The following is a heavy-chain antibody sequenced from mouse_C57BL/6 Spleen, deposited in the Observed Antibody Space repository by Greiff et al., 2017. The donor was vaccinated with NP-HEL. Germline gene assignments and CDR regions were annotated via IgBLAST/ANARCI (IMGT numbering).Heavy chain of an antibody. CDR1: GYTFTSYW. CDR3: ARGDY. J-gene: IGHJ4*01. CDR2: IDPNSGST. Sequence: QVQLQQPGAELVKPGASVKLSCKASGYTFTSYWMHWVKQRPGRGLEWIGRIDPNSGSTNYNEKFKGKATFTADTSSNTAYMQLSSLTTEDSAVYYCARGDYWGQGTSVTVSS. V-gene: IGHV1-62-3*01.